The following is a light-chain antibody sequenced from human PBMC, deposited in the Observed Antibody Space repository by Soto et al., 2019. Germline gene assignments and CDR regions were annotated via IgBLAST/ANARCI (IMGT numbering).Light chain of an antibody. Sequence: QSALTQPDSLSGSPGQSITISCTGSSSDIGGFDLVSWYQQHPGKAPKLLLYEVNKRPSGVSNRFSGSKSGNTASLTISGPQADDEAYYYCCSYVGIRNFVFGGGTKLSVL. CDR3: CSYVGIRNFV. J-gene: IGLJ2*01. CDR1: SSDIGGFDL. CDR2: EVN. V-gene: IGLV2-23*02.